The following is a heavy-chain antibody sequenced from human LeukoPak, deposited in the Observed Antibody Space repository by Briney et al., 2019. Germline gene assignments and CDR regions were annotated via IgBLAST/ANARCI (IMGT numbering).Heavy chain of an antibody. Sequence: SGTLSLTCTVSGGSISSASYYWSWIRQPAGKGLQWIGRIYTSGTTYYNPSLKSRVTVSVDTSKNQFSLKLSSVTAADTAVYYCARDRLQLQSWGQGTLVTVSS. CDR2: IYTSGTT. J-gene: IGHJ5*02. D-gene: IGHD1-1*01. V-gene: IGHV4-61*02. CDR1: GGSISSASYY. CDR3: ARDRLQLQS.